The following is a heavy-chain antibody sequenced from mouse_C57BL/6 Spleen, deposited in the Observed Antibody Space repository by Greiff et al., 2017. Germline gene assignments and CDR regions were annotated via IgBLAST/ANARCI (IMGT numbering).Heavy chain of an antibody. D-gene: IGHD2-4*01. J-gene: IGHJ3*01. V-gene: IGHV1-15*01. CDR2: IDPETGGT. CDR3: TGDYDRFAY. CDR1: GYTFTDYE. Sequence: VHLVESGAELVRPGASVTLSCKASGYTFTDYEMHWVKQTPVHGLEWIGAIDPETGGTAYNQKFKGKAILTADKSSSTAYMELRSLTSEDSAVYYCTGDYDRFAYWGQGTLVTVSA.